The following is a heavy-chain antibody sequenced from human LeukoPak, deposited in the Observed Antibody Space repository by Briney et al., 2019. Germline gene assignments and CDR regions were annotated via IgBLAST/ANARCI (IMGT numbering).Heavy chain of an antibody. CDR2: ISSSGSTI. D-gene: IGHD3-22*01. CDR3: ARDWEYYDSSGYYRAYYFDY. J-gene: IGHJ4*02. Sequence: GGSLRLSCAASGFTFSSYEMNWVRQAPGKGLEWVSYISSSGSTIYYADSVKGRFTISRDNAKNSLYLQMNSLRAEDTAVYYCARDWEYYDSSGYYRAYYFDYWGQGTLVTVSS. CDR1: GFTFSSYE. V-gene: IGHV3-48*03.